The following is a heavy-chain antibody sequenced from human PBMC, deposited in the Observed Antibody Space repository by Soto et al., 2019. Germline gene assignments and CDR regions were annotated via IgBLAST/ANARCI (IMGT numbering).Heavy chain of an antibody. D-gene: IGHD5-12*01. V-gene: IGHV4-59*01. CDR2: IYYSGST. CDR1: VGSMSRYY. J-gene: IGHJ4*02. Sequence: SETRPHTCTVAVGSMSRYYWSWLRQPPGKGLEWIGYIYYSGSTNYNPSLKSRVTISVDTSKNQFSLKLSSVTAADTAVYYCARDGSRDGYNYGDFDYWGQGTPVTVS. CDR3: ARDGSRDGYNYGDFDY.